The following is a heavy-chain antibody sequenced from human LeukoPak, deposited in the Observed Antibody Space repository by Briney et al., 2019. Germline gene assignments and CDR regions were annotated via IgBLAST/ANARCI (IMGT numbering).Heavy chain of an antibody. J-gene: IGHJ4*02. CDR1: GFTFSGFA. CDR2: ISGSGGST. Sequence: GGSLRLSCSASGFTFSGFAMSWVRQAPGKGLEWVSAISGSGGSTYYADSVKGRFTISRDNSKNTLYLQMNSLRAEDTAVYYCAKDRRGRVAAVSLGDYWGQGTLVTVSS. D-gene: IGHD6-13*01. V-gene: IGHV3-23*01. CDR3: AKDRRGRVAAVSLGDY.